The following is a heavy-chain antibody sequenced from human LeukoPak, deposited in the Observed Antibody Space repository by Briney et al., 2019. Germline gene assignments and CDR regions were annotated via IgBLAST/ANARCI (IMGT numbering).Heavy chain of an antibody. CDR1: RLTFPEYV. Sequence: GGSLRLSCVASRLTFPEYVMTWVRQAPGKGLEWVSVLYSDGNTKYADSVQGRFTISRDNSKNTLYLEMNSLSPDDTAVYYCARGVEPLAANTLAYWGQGTLVTVSS. V-gene: IGHV3-53*01. CDR2: LYSDGNT. D-gene: IGHD1-14*01. CDR3: ARGVEPLAANTLAY. J-gene: IGHJ4*02.